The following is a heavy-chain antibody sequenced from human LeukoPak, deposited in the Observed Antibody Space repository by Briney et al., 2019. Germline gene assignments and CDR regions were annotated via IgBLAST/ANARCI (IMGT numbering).Heavy chain of an antibody. CDR2: IYTSGST. CDR3: ARVGDSSGGAYYYYMDV. J-gene: IGHJ6*03. D-gene: IGHD3-22*01. CDR1: GGSISSYY. Sequence: SETLSLTCTVSGGSISSYYWSWIRQPAGKGLEWIGRIYTSGSTNYNPSLKSRVTMSVDTSKNHFSLKLSSVTAADTAVYYCARVGDSSGGAYYYYMDVWGKGTTVTVSS. V-gene: IGHV4-4*07.